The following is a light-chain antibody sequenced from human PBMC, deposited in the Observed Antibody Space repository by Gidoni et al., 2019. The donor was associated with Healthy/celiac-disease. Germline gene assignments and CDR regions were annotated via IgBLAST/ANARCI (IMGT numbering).Light chain of an antibody. J-gene: IGLJ2*01. CDR3: AAWDDSLNGVV. V-gene: IGLV1-44*01. CDR1: SSNLGSNT. CDR2: SNH. Sequence: SVLTQPPSPSAPPGQRVTISCSGSSSNLGSNTVNWYQPLPGTAPKLLTYSNHQRPSGVPDRFSGSKAGTSASLAISGLQSEDEADYYCAAWDDSLNGVVFGGGTKLTVL.